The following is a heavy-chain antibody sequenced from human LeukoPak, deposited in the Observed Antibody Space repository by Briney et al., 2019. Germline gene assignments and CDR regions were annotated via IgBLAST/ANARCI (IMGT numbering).Heavy chain of an antibody. V-gene: IGHV3-30*18. CDR3: AKRYSGYGDYNYYGMDV. CDR2: ISIDGSQK. CDR1: GFTFSSYG. J-gene: IGHJ6*02. Sequence: GRSLRLSCAASGFTFSSYGMHWVRQAPGKGLEWVALISIDGSQKYHADSVKGRFTISRDNSKNTLYLQMDNLRAEDTAVYYCAKRYSGYGDYNYYGMDVWGQGTTVTVSS. D-gene: IGHD5-12*01.